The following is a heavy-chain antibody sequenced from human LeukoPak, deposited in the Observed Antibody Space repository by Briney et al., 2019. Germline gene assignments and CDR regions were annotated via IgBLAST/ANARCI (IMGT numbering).Heavy chain of an antibody. CDR3: ARNGGSYAMDV. CDR2: LSFDGDEK. CDR1: GFTFNTYS. D-gene: IGHD2-8*01. Sequence: AGGSLRLSCVASGFTFNTYSMHWVRQAPGKGLDWVAVLSFDGDEKHYADSVKGRFTISRDNAKNTLYLQMNSLRAEDTAVYYCARNGGSYAMDVWGQGTTVTVSS. V-gene: IGHV3-30-3*01. J-gene: IGHJ6*02.